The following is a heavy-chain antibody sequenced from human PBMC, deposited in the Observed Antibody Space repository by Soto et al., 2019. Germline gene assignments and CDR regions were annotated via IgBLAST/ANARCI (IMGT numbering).Heavy chain of an antibody. CDR2: MYYSGST. CDR1: GGSISTYY. V-gene: IGHV4-59*01. J-gene: IGHJ6*03. Sequence: SETLSLTCSFSGGSISTYYWAWIRQPPGKGLEWIGYMYYSGSTNYSPSLKSRVTISVDTSKNQFSLRLSYVTAADTAVYYCAGMYSRPYYYVDVWGKGTTVT. CDR3: AGMYSRPYYYVDV. D-gene: IGHD6-13*01.